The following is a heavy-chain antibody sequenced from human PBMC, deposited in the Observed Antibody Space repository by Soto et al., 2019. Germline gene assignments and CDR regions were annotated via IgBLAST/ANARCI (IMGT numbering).Heavy chain of an antibody. Sequence: GGSLRLSCAASGFLFSSYAMSWVRQAPGKGLEWVSAISGSGGSTYYADSVKGRFTISRDNSKNTLYLQMNSLRAEDTAVYYCAKLTMIVVVITWVDYWGQGTLVTVSS. CDR3: AKLTMIVVVITWVDY. CDR2: ISGSGGST. J-gene: IGHJ4*02. V-gene: IGHV3-23*01. D-gene: IGHD3-22*01. CDR1: GFLFSSYA.